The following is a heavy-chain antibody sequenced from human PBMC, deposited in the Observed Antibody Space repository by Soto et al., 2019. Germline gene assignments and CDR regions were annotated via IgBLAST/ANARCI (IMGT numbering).Heavy chain of an antibody. CDR3: ARPAEVSIAGALEH. D-gene: IGHD1-26*01. V-gene: IGHV4-31*03. J-gene: IGHJ1*01. Sequence: PSETLSLTCTVSGGSISSGGYYWSWIRQHPGKGLEWIGYIYYSGSTYYSPSLKSRVTISVDTSKNQFSLKLSSVTAADTAVYYCARPAEVSIAGALEHWGQGTPVTVSS. CDR1: GGSISSGGYY. CDR2: IYYSGST.